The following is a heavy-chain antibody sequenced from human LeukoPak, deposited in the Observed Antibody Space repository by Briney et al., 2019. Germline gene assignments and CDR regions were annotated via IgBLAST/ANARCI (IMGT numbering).Heavy chain of an antibody. CDR3: TKNQILDDSGSWYAF. CDR1: GFTFSTNA. D-gene: IGHD6-13*01. Sequence: GGSLRLSCGASGFTFSTNAMSWVRQAPGRGLEWVSGVSDGGGRTFYAESVKGRFTVSRDNSKNTLYLRMNSLRAEDTAIYYCTKNQILDDSGSWYAFWGQGTLVTVSS. CDR2: VSDGGGRT. V-gene: IGHV3-23*01. J-gene: IGHJ4*02.